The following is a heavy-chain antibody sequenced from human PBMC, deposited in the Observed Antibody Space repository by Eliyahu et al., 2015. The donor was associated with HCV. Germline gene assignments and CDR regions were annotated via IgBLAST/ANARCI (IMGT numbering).Heavy chain of an antibody. V-gene: IGHV3-11*01. Sequence: QVQLVESGGGLVKPGGSLRLSCAASGSTFRDYYXSWIRQAPGKGLEWVSYISSSGSTIYYADSVKGRFTISRDNAKNSLYLQMNSLRAEDTAVYYCARDRAIVVVVAATRGGWFDPWGQGTLVTVSS. CDR1: GSTFRDYY. D-gene: IGHD2-15*01. J-gene: IGHJ5*02. CDR3: ARDRAIVVVVAATRGGWFDP. CDR2: ISSSGSTI.